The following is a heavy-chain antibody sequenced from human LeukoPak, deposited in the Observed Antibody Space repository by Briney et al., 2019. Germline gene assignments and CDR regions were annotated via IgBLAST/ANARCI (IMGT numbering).Heavy chain of an antibody. CDR1: GIPLSSYL. V-gene: IGHV3-74*01. J-gene: IGHJ3*02. CDR3: ARRQLGDAFDI. Sequence: GGVLRLSCAASGIPLSSYLMHLVRQTPGEGLGWVSRINSDGSSTSYADSVKGRFTISRDNAKNTLYLQMNSLRAEDTAVYYCARRQLGDAFDIWGQGTMVTVSS. CDR2: INSDGSST. D-gene: IGHD6-13*01.